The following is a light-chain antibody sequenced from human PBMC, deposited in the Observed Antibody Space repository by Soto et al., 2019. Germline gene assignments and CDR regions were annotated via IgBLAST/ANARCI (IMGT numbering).Light chain of an antibody. Sequence: HSALTQPASVSGSPGQSITISCTGASSDVGGYNYVSWYQQHPGKAPKLMIYDVSNRPSGVSNRFSGSKSDNTASLTISGLQGEDEADYYCSSYTISSVVFGGGTKLTVL. CDR3: SSYTISSVV. V-gene: IGLV2-14*03. J-gene: IGLJ2*01. CDR1: SSDVGGYNY. CDR2: DVS.